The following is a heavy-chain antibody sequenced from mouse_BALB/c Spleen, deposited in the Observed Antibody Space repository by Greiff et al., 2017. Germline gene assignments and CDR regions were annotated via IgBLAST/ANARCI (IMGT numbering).Heavy chain of an antibody. CDR3: AREKYGNYVDYAMDY. D-gene: IGHD2-10*02. J-gene: IGHJ4*01. CDR1: GYSITSGYS. Sequence: VQLQQSGPDLVKPSQSLSLTCTVTGYSITSGYSWHWIRQFPGNKLEWMGYIHYSGSTNYNPSLKSRISITRDTSKNQFFLQLNSVTTEDTATYYCAREKYGNYVDYAMDYWGQGTSVTVSS. CDR2: IHYSGST. V-gene: IGHV3-1*02.